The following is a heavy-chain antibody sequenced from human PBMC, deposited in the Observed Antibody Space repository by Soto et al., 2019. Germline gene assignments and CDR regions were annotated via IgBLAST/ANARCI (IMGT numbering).Heavy chain of an antibody. V-gene: IGHV6-1*01. J-gene: IGHJ6*02. Sequence: PTQPLSITCAISGDIVSSNSAAWNLIRQSPSRGLDWLGRTYYRSKWYNDYAVSVKSRITINPDTSKNQFSLQLNSVTPEDTAVYYCARGIAVAGSWDYYYYGMDVWGQGTTVTVSS. CDR1: GDIVSSNSAA. D-gene: IGHD6-19*01. CDR2: TYYRSKWYN. CDR3: ARGIAVAGSWDYYYYGMDV.